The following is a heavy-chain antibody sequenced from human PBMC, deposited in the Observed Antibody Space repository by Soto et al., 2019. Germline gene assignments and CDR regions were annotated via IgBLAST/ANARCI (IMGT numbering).Heavy chain of an antibody. D-gene: IGHD3-3*01. CDR3: AKDTVFSGHYSCFEY. J-gene: IGHJ4*02. Sequence: PSETLSLTCTVSGGSITNNFWSWVRLPAGKTLEWIGRIYSGGNTLYNPSLKSRVTLSIDTSNYQFSLTLSSVTAADTALYFCAKDTVFSGHYSCFEYRGQVRLFTVSS. CDR1: GGSITNNF. V-gene: IGHV4-4*07. CDR2: IYSGGNT.